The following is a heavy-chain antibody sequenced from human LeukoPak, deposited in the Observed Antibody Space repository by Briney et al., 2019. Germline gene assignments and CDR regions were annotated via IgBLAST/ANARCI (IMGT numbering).Heavy chain of an antibody. CDR2: IYHSGST. Sequence: SETLSLTCTVSGGSISSGGYYWSWTRQPPGKGLEWIGYIYHSGSTYYNPSLKSRVTISVDRSKNQFSLKLSSVTAADTAVYYCARDHSHYYDSSGYPNFDYWGQGTLVTVSS. CDR1: GGSISSGGYY. V-gene: IGHV4-30-2*01. D-gene: IGHD3-22*01. CDR3: ARDHSHYYDSSGYPNFDY. J-gene: IGHJ4*02.